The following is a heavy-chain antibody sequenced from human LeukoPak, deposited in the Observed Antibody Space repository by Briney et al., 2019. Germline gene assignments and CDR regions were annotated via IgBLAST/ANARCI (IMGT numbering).Heavy chain of an antibody. Sequence: SETLSLICTVSGGSISSYYWSWIRQPVGQELEWIGRIHTSGSTNYNPSLKSRVTMSLDTSKNQFSLKLSSVTAADTAVYYCARGAEVTQYNYGAFDYWGQGTLVTVSS. CDR3: ARGAEVTQYNYGAFDY. D-gene: IGHD5-18*01. V-gene: IGHV4-4*07. CDR2: IHTSGST. J-gene: IGHJ4*02. CDR1: GGSISSYY.